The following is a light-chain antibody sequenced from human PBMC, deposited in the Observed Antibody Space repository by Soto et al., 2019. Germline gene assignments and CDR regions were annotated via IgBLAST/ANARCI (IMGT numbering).Light chain of an antibody. CDR1: RYVAGN. CDR3: HQYDTGLS. Sequence: EIVVTQSPATLSVSPGERATLSCRASRYVAGNLAWYQQKPGQAPRLLIYHASTRATGIPARFSGSGSGTEFTLTINSLQSEDFAVYYCHQYDTGLSFGGGTTVEI. V-gene: IGKV3-15*01. J-gene: IGKJ4*01. CDR2: HAS.